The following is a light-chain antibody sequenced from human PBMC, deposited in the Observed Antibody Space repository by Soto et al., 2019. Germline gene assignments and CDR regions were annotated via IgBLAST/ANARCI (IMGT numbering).Light chain of an antibody. CDR3: SSYTSSSTLV. Sequence: QSVLAQPASVSGSPRQSITISCTGTGSDVGGYNYVSWYQQHPGKAPKLMIYGVTNRPSGVSNRFSGSKSGNTASLTISGLQAEDEADYYCSSYTSSSTLVFGTGTKGHRP. V-gene: IGLV2-14*01. CDR2: GVT. J-gene: IGLJ1*01. CDR1: GSDVGGYNY.